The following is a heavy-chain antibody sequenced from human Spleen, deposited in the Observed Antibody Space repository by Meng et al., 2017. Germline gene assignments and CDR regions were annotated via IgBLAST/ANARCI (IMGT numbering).Heavy chain of an antibody. J-gene: IGHJ4*02. V-gene: IGHV1-69*13. CDR2: INAVFGTT. CDR3: ARKAGNCISTTCYSLDY. CDR1: VGIFSNYV. D-gene: IGHD2-2*01. Sequence: SVPVSCKALVGIFSNYVIGWVRQAPGQGLEWMGGINAVFGTTNYAQKFHNRVTITSDESTSTVYMELTRLTSEDTAVYFCARKAGNCISTTCYSLDYWGQGTLVTVSS.